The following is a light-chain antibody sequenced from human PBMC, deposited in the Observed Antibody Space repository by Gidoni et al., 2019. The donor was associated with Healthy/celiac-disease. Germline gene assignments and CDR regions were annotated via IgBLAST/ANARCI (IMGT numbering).Light chain of an antibody. V-gene: IGLV3-1*01. Sequence: SYELTQPPSVSVSPGQTASITCSGDKLGDKYACWYQQKPGQSPVLVIYQDSKRPSGIPERVSGSNSGNTATLTISGTQAMDEADYYCQAWDSSLWVFGGGTKLTVL. J-gene: IGLJ3*02. CDR3: QAWDSSLWV. CDR2: QDS. CDR1: KLGDKY.